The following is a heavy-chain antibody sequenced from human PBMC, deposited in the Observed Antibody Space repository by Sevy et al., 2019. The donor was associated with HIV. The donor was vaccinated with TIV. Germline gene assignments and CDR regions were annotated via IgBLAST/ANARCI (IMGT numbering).Heavy chain of an antibody. Sequence: GGSLRLSCAASGFAFYDYSMSWIRQAPGKGLECVATLSFGCGKINYADSVKGRFTISRDNSKNSFYLQMDNLGVEDTALYYCAREGCTRPHDYWGQGTRVTVSS. V-gene: IGHV3-23*01. CDR2: LSFGCGKI. D-gene: IGHD2-8*01. J-gene: IGHJ4*02. CDR1: GFAFYDYS. CDR3: AREGCTRPHDY.